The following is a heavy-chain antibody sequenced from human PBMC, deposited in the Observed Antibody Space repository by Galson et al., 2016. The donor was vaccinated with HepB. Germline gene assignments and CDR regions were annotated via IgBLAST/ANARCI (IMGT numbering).Heavy chain of an antibody. J-gene: IGHJ4*02. CDR2: ISGNASST. CDR3: AKDLSSWNSPFFDY. CDR1: GFTFSSYA. V-gene: IGHV3-23*01. D-gene: IGHD1-7*01. Sequence: SLRLSCAASGFTFSSYAMNWVRQAPGKGLEWVSSISGNASSTYYADSVKGRFTISRDNSKNTLYLQVNSLRAEDTAVYYCAKDLSSWNSPFFDYWGQGTLVTVSS.